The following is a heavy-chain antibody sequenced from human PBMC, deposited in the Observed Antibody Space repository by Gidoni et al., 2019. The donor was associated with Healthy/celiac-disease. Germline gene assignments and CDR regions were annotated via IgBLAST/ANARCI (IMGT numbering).Heavy chain of an antibody. CDR2: IAYCGST. D-gene: IGHD3-3*01. CDR3: ARRGYDFWSGYYPN. J-gene: IGHJ4*02. CDR1: GGSISSSSSY. V-gene: IGHV4-39*01. Sequence: QLQLQESGPGLVKPSETLSLTCTVSGGSISSSSSYWCWIRQPPGKGLEWVGSIAYCGSTYYNPSLKSRVTISVDTSKNQFSLKLSSVTAADTAVYYCARRGYDFWSGYYPNWGQGTLVTVSS.